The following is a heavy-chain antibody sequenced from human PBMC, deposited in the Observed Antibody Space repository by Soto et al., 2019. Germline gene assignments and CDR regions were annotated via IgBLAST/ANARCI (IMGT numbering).Heavy chain of an antibody. CDR3: AKPGYVLRFLEWLSHFDY. Sequence: PGGSLRLSCAASGFTFSSYAMSWVRQAPGKGLEWVSAISGSGGSTYYADSVKGRFTISRDNSKNTLYLQMNSLRAEDTAVYYCAKPGYVLRFLEWLSHFDYWGQGTLVTVSS. D-gene: IGHD3-3*01. CDR1: GFTFSSYA. J-gene: IGHJ4*02. CDR2: ISGSGGST. V-gene: IGHV3-23*01.